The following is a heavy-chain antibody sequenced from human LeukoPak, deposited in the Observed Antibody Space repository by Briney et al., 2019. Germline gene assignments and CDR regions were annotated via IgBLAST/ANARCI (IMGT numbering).Heavy chain of an antibody. Sequence: SETLSLTCAVYGGSFSGYYWSWIRQPPGKGLEWIGEINHSGSTNYNPSLKSRVTISVDTSKNQFSLKLSSVTAADTAIYYCAREYGFMTTVFHAFDIWGQGTMVTVSS. CDR2: INHSGST. J-gene: IGHJ3*02. D-gene: IGHD4-17*01. CDR3: AREYGFMTTVFHAFDI. CDR1: GGSFSGYY. V-gene: IGHV4-34*01.